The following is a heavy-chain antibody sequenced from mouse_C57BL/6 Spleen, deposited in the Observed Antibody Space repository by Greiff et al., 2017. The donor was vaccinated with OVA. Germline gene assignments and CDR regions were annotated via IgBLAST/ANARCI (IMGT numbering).Heavy chain of an antibody. Sequence: EVQLQQSGPELVKPGDSVKISCKASGYSFTGYFMNWVMQSHGKSLEWIGRINPYNGDTFYNQKFTGKATLTVDKSSSTAHMELRSLTSEDSAVYYCARHYGSRGGDFDYWGQGTTLTVSS. J-gene: IGHJ2*01. CDR1: GYSFTGYF. CDR3: ARHYGSRGGDFDY. V-gene: IGHV1-20*01. CDR2: INPYNGDT. D-gene: IGHD1-1*01.